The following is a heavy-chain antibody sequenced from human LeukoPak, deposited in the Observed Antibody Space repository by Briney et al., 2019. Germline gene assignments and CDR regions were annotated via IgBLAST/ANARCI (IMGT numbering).Heavy chain of an antibody. CDR3: AKEPREYCSSTSCPNWFDS. D-gene: IGHD2-2*01. V-gene: IGHV3-23*01. Sequence: GGSLRLSCAASGFTLNNYAMSWVRQAPGKGVEWVSAISASGGTTYYADSVKGRFTISRDNAENTLFLQMNSLRAEDTAVYYCAKEPREYCSSTSCPNWFDSWGQGTLVTVSS. J-gene: IGHJ5*01. CDR2: ISASGGTT. CDR1: GFTLNNYA.